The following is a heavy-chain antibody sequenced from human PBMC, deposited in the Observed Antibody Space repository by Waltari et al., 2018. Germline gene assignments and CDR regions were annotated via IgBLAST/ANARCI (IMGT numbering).Heavy chain of an antibody. CDR2: IIPIFGKA. CDR1: GGTFSSYA. Sequence: QVQLVQSGAEVKKPGSSVKVSCKASGGTFSSYAISWVRQAPGQGLGWMGGIIPIFGKANYAQKFQGRVTMTTDESTSTAYRELSSLRSEDTAVYYCARERRLRDYYYYGMDVWGQGTTVTVSS. V-gene: IGHV1-69*05. J-gene: IGHJ6*02. CDR3: ARERRLRDYYYYGMDV. D-gene: IGHD5-12*01.